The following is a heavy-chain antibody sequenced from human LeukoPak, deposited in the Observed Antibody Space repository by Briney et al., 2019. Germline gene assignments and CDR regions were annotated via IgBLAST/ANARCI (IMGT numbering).Heavy chain of an antibody. J-gene: IGHJ5*02. D-gene: IGHD1-26*01. Sequence: ASVKVSCKASGYTFTGYYMHWLRQAPGQGLEWMGRINPNSGGTNYAQKFQGRVTMTRDTSISTAYMELSRLRSDDTAVYYCAREGRIVGATRVNWFDPWGQGTLVTVSS. CDR1: GYTFTGYY. CDR2: INPNSGGT. V-gene: IGHV1-2*06. CDR3: AREGRIVGATRVNWFDP.